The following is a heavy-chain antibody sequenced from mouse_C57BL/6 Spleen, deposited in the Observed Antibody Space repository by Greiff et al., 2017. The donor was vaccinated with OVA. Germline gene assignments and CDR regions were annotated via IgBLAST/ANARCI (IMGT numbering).Heavy chain of an antibody. CDR1: GYSITSGYY. CDR3: AIYYGSYWYFDV. D-gene: IGHD1-1*01. CDR2: ISYDGSN. J-gene: IGHJ1*03. V-gene: IGHV3-6*01. Sequence: EVQLQESGPGLVKPSQSLSLTCSVTGYSITSGYYWNWIRQFPGNKLEWMGYISYDGSNNYNPSLKNRISITRDTSKNQFFLKLNSVPTEDTATYYCAIYYGSYWYFDVWGTGTTVTVSS.